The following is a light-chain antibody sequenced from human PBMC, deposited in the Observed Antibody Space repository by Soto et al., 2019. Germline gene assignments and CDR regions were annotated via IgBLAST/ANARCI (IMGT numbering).Light chain of an antibody. CDR2: AAS. CDR3: QQLNSYPPT. CDR1: QTISSW. V-gene: IGKV1-9*01. J-gene: IGKJ5*01. Sequence: DIQITQSPSTLSGSVGDRVTITCRASQTISSWLAWYQQKPGKAPKLLIYAASTLQSGVPSRFSGSGSGTEFTLTISSLQPEDFATYYCQQLNSYPPTFGQGTRLEIK.